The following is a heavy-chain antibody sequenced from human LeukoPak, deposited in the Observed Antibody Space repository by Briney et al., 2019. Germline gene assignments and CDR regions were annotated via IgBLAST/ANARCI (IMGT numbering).Heavy chain of an antibody. CDR2: IYSDNT. CDR1: GFTVSSNS. D-gene: IGHD6-13*01. J-gene: IGHJ4*02. Sequence: GGSLRLSCTVSGFTVSSNSMSWVRQAPGKGLEWVSFIYSDNTHYSDSVKGRFTISRDNSKNTLYLQMNSLRAEDTAVYYCASEHSSSWFFDYWGQGTLVTVSS. V-gene: IGHV3-53*01. CDR3: ASEHSSSWFFDY.